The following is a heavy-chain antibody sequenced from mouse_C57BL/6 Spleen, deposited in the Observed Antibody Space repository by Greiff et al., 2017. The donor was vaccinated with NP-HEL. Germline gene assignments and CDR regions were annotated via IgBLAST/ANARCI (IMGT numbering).Heavy chain of an antibody. D-gene: IGHD1-1*01. CDR2: IYPGSGST. V-gene: IGHV1-55*01. Sequence: QVQLQQSGAELVKPGASVKMSCKASGYTFTSYWITWVKQRPGLGLEWIGDIYPGSGSTNYNEKFKSKATLTVDTSSSTAYMQLSSLTSEDSAVYYCAREGYYGSSYVDYWGQGTTLTVSS. CDR1: GYTFTSYW. CDR3: AREGYYGSSYVDY. J-gene: IGHJ2*01.